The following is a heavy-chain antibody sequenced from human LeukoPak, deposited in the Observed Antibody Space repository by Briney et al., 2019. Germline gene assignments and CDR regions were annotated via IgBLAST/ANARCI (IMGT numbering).Heavy chain of an antibody. CDR3: ARGGTATYFDY. J-gene: IGHJ4*02. D-gene: IGHD4-17*01. CDR2: MSYDGSNT. V-gene: IGHV3-30*03. Sequence: GGSLRLSCAASGFTFSSYGMHWVRQAPGRGLEWVAGMSYDGSNTYYADSVKGRFTISRDNSKNTVYLQMNSLRAEDTAVYYCARGGTATYFDYWGQGTLVTVSS. CDR1: GFTFSSYG.